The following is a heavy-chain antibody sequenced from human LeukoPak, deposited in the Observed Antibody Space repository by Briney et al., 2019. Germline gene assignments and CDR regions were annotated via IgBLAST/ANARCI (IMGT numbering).Heavy chain of an antibody. Sequence: SVKVSCKASGGTFSSYAISWVRQAPGQGLEWIGGIIPIFGTANYARKFQGRVTITTDESTSTAYMELSSLRSEDTAVYYCARGLIPLYYFDYWGQGTLVTVSS. J-gene: IGHJ4*02. CDR3: ARGLIPLYYFDY. V-gene: IGHV1-69*05. D-gene: IGHD2-8*01. CDR2: IIPIFGTA. CDR1: GGTFSSYA.